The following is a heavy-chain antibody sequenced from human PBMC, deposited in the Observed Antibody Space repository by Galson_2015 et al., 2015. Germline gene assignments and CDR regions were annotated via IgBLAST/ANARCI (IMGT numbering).Heavy chain of an antibody. CDR3: ARTGGGGSTDY. D-gene: IGHD1-26*01. CDR1: GFTFGSYT. J-gene: IGHJ4*02. Sequence: SLRLSCAASGFTFGSYTMNWVRQAPGKGLEWVSSISGSSSYIYYADSVKGRFTISRDNANNSLYLQMNSLRVEDTAVYYCARTGGGGSTDYWGQGTLVTVSS. V-gene: IGHV3-21*01. CDR2: ISGSSSYI.